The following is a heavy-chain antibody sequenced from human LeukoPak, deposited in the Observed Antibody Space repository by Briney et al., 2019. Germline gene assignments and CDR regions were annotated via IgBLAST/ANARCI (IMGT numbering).Heavy chain of an antibody. CDR2: IQTSGRT. Sequence: SETLSLTCDVSGDSIIERDWWTWVRQAPEKGLEWLGEIQTSGRTNFNPSLKSRVTMSINKSKKQVFLNLDSVTAADTAVYYCARADIAWNPAYYWGQGTLVIVSS. CDR3: ARADIAWNPAYY. J-gene: IGHJ4*02. D-gene: IGHD1-1*01. CDR1: GDSIIERDW. V-gene: IGHV4-4*02.